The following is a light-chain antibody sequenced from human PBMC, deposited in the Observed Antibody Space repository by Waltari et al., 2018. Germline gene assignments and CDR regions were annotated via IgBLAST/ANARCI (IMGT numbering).Light chain of an antibody. CDR2: GAI. CDR1: QSVGSNS. CDR3: QQYGTSPL. V-gene: IGKV3-20*01. J-gene: IGKJ2*01. Sequence: EVVLTQSPDTLSLSPGERATLSCRASQSVGSNSLAWYQQKPGQAPRLLVFGAITRVTGIPDRFSGSGSGTDFTLTISRLEPEDFAVYYCQQYGTSPLFGQGTKLEIK.